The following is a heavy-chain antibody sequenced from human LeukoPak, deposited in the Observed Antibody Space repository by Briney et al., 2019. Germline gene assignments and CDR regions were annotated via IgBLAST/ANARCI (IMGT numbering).Heavy chain of an antibody. Sequence: GGSLRLSCAASGFTFSSYAMSWVRQAPGKGLEWVSAISGSGGSTYYADSVKGRFTISRANSKNTLYLQMNSLRAEDTAVYYCAKDAYGDYGAGVWFDPWGQGTLVTVSS. CDR1: GFTFSSYA. CDR3: AKDAYGDYGAGVWFDP. D-gene: IGHD4-17*01. J-gene: IGHJ5*02. V-gene: IGHV3-23*01. CDR2: ISGSGGST.